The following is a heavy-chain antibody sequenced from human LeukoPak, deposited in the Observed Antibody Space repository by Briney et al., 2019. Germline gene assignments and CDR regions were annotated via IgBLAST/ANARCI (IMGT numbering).Heavy chain of an antibody. CDR3: ARDVVAAAGSWDY. D-gene: IGHD6-13*01. J-gene: IGHJ4*02. CDR2: IYTSGST. V-gene: IGHV4-4*07. Sequence: SETLSLTCTVSGDSISSFYWSWIRQPAGKGLEWIERIYTSGSTNYNPSLKSRVTMSVDTSKNQFSLNLSSVTAADTAVYYCARDVVAAAGSWDYWGQGTLVTVSS. CDR1: GDSISSFY.